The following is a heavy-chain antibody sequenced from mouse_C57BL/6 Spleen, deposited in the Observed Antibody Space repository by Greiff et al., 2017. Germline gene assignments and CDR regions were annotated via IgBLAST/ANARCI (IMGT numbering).Heavy chain of an antibody. CDR3: ARDLWILRDFYAMDY. J-gene: IGHJ4*01. CDR1: GYTFTSYW. CDR2: IHPNSGST. V-gene: IGHV1-64*01. Sequence: VQLQQPGAELVKPGASVKLSCKASGYTFTSYWMHWVKQRPGQGLEWIGMIHPNSGSTNYNEKFKSKATLTVDKSSSTAYMQLSSLTSEYSAVYYCARDLWILRDFYAMDYWGQGTSVTVSS. D-gene: IGHD2-3*01.